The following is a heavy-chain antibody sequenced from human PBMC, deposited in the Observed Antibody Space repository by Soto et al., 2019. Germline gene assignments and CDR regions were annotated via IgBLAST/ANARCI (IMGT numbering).Heavy chain of an antibody. CDR3: ARGAFGDYYLDS. Sequence: EVQLVESGGGLVQPGGSLRLSCAASGFTFSSYWIHWVRQAPGEGLVWVSRIKGDEITTNYADSVKGRFTISRDNAKNTVFLQMNSLRAEDTAVYYCARGAFGDYYLDSWGQGTLVTVSS. J-gene: IGHJ4*02. V-gene: IGHV3-74*01. CDR2: IKGDEITT. D-gene: IGHD3-3*01. CDR1: GFTFSSYW.